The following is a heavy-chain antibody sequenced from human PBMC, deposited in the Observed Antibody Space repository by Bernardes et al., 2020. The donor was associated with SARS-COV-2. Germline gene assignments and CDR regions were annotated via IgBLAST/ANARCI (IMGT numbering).Heavy chain of an antibody. V-gene: IGHV5-51*01. CDR1: GYNFNDYW. CDR2: INPGDSDT. Sequence: GESLKISCKGSGYNFNDYWIGWVRQTPGKGLEWMGIINPGDSDTKYGQSSQGQVTVPADKSITTAYLQWSSLKASDTAMYYCARGYYYYMDVWGKGTTVTVSS. CDR3: ARGYYYYMDV. J-gene: IGHJ6*03.